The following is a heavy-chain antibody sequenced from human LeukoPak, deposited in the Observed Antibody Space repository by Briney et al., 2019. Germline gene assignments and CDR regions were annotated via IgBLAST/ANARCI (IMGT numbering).Heavy chain of an antibody. J-gene: IGHJ3*02. D-gene: IGHD3-9*01. Sequence: PGGSLRLSCAASGFTFSSYSMNWVRQAPGKGLECVSSISSSSSYIYYADSVKGRFTISRDNAKNSLYLQMNSLRAEDTAVYYCAREAWLLLGGGAFDIWGQGTMVTVSS. CDR1: GFTFSSYS. CDR3: AREAWLLLGGGAFDI. CDR2: ISSSSSYI. V-gene: IGHV3-21*01.